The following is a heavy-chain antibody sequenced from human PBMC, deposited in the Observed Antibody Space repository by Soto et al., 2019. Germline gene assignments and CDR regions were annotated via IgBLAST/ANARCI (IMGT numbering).Heavy chain of an antibody. CDR2: IIPIFGTA. V-gene: IGHV1-69*13. D-gene: IGHD6-6*01. CDR3: ARSSIAARRPPGYYYGMDV. Sequence: SVKVSFKASGVNFSLYAISVVRQPPRQGLEWMGGIIPIFGTANYAQKFQGRVTITADETTSTAYMELSSLRSEDTAVYYCARSSIAARRPPGYYYGMDVWGQGTTVTVSS. J-gene: IGHJ6*02. CDR1: GVNFSLYA.